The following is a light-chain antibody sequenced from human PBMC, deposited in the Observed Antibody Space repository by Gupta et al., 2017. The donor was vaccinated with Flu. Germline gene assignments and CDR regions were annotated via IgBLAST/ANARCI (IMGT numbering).Light chain of an antibody. J-gene: IGKJ2*01. Sequence: CATVRCKFTNSVRASPSISSYLAWYQQKAGKAPKLLIYAASTRQSGVPARFSGSGSGTEFTLTISSLQAEDFAAYYCQQLNSYPRTFGQGTKVEIE. V-gene: IGKV1-9*01. CDR3: QQLNSYPRT. CDR1: PSISSY. CDR2: AAS.